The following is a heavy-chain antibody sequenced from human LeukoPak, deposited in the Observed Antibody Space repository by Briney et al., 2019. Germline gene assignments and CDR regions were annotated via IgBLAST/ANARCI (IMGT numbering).Heavy chain of an antibody. CDR2: ISFSSSTI. CDR1: GLTFSTNS. V-gene: IGHV3-48*01. D-gene: IGHD6-6*01. CDR3: AREAPRGTSSNPFYFDS. Sequence: GGSLRLSCAAAGLTFSTNSMNWVRQAPGKGLEWVSYISFSSSTIYYADSVKGRFTISRDNAKNLLYLQMNSLRAEDTAVYYCAREAPRGTSSNPFYFDSWGQGTLVTVSS. J-gene: IGHJ4*02.